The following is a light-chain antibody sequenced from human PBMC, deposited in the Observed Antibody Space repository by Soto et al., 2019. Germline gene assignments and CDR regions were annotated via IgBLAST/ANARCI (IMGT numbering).Light chain of an antibody. Sequence: DIQMTQSPATLSASVGDRVSITCRASQSVSTWLAWYQHKPGKAPKLLIYKTSTLQSGVPSRFSGTGSGKDFPLTISSVQADDFATYYCQQYGVGSTFGQGTRVE. CDR2: KTS. CDR1: QSVSTW. CDR3: QQYGVGST. V-gene: IGKV1-5*03. J-gene: IGKJ1*01.